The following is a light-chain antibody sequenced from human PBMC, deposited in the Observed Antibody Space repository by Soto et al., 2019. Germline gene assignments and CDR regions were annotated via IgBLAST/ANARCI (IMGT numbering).Light chain of an antibody. CDR1: QSVGSAY. CDR3: QHYGRSPS. CDR2: GAS. V-gene: IGKV3-20*01. J-gene: IGKJ1*01. Sequence: EMFLTQSPGTLSLSPGERATLSCRASQSVGSAYVGWYQQKPGQAPRLLIFGASRGATGIPDRFSGSGSGTNFTLTINKVEPEDSAVYYCQHYGRSPSFGRGTKVDIK.